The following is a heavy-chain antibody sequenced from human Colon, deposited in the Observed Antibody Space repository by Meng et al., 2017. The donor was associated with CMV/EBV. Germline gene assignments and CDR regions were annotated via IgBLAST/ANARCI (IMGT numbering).Heavy chain of an antibody. V-gene: IGHV3-48*03. Sequence: GESLKISCAASGFVFSDYEMNWVRQAPGKGLEWISYISNSGTTMYYADSVKGRFTISRDNAKNSLYLQMNSQRADDTGIYYCVKVLFDHTASWYGSGFDPWGQGALVTVSS. J-gene: IGHJ5*02. CDR3: VKVLFDHTASWYGSGFDP. CDR1: GFVFSDYE. CDR2: ISNSGTTM. D-gene: IGHD2-2*01.